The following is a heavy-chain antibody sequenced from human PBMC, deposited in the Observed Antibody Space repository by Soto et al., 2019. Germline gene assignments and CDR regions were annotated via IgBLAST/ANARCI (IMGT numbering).Heavy chain of an antibody. CDR1: GCTFSDYY. CDR2: VSPRSGSA. J-gene: IGHJ6*02. CDR3: ARGPYYGPAYGMVF. D-gene: IGHD3-10*01. Sequence: ASVKVSCKASGCTFSDYYIHWVRQAPGQGLEWMGWVSPRSGSANFAQRFQGRVSMTRDTSITTAYMELRRLKSDDTAVYYCARGPYYGPAYGMVFWGEGPRDPVSS. V-gene: IGHV1-2*02.